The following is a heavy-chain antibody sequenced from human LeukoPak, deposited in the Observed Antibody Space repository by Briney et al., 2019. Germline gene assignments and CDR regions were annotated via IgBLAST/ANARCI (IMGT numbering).Heavy chain of an antibody. V-gene: IGHV3-9*01. D-gene: IGHD6-25*01. CDR1: GFTFDDYA. CDR2: ISWNSGSI. CDR3: AKSSSRGIAAGWFDP. J-gene: IGHJ5*02. Sequence: GGSLRLSCAASGFTFDDYAMHWVRQAPGKGLEWVSGISWNSGSIGYADSVKGRFTISRDNAKNSLYLQMNSLRAEDTALYYCAKSSSRGIAAGWFDPWGQGTLVTVSS.